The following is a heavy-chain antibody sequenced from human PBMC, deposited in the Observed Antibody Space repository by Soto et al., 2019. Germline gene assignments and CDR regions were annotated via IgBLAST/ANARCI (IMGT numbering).Heavy chain of an antibody. D-gene: IGHD4-17*01. V-gene: IGHV5-51*01. CDR3: ASRAASTTVVTREAFDI. CDR1: GYSFTSYW. CDR2: IYPGDSDT. J-gene: IGHJ3*02. Sequence: GESLKISCKGSGYSFTSYWIGWVRQMPGKGLEWMGIIYPGDSDTRYSPSFQVQVTISADKSISTSYLQWSSLKASDTAMYYCASRAASTTVVTREAFDIWGQGTMVTVSS.